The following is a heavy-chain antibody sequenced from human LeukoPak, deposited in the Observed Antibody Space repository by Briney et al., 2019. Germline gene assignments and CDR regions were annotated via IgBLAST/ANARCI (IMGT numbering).Heavy chain of an antibody. CDR1: GFTFSNAW. V-gene: IGHV3-15*01. CDR3: TTGVGSYYAPSFDY. Sequence: GGSLRLSCAASGFTFSNAWMSWVRQAPGKGLEWVGRIKSKTDGGTTDYAAPVKGRFTISRDDSKNTLYLQINSLKTEDTAVYYCTTGVGSYYAPSFDYWGQGTLVTVSS. CDR2: IKSKTDGGTT. D-gene: IGHD1-26*01. J-gene: IGHJ4*02.